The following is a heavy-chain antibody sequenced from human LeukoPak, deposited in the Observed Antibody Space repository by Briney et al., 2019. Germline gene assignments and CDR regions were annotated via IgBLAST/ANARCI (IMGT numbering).Heavy chain of an antibody. CDR3: ARDRGSSWYVDD. V-gene: IGHV1-2*02. J-gene: IGHJ4*02. CDR2: INPNSGGT. CDR1: RYIFTSYY. Sequence: ASVKVSCKASRYIFTSYYIHWVRQAPGQGLEWMGWINPNSGGTNYAQKFQDRVTMTGDTSISTAYMELSRLRSDDTAVYYCARDRGSSWYVDDWGQGTLVTVSS. D-gene: IGHD6-13*01.